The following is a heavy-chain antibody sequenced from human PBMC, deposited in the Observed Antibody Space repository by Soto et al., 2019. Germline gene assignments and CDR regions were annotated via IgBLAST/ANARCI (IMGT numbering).Heavy chain of an antibody. V-gene: IGHV4-59*01. CDR1: GGSISSYY. D-gene: IGHD2-21*02. CDR3: ANGGNSAYYYGMDV. Sequence: SETLSLTCTVSGGSISSYYWSWIRQPPGKGLEWIGYIYYSGSTNYNPSLKSRVTISVDTSKNQFSLKLSSVTAEDTAVYYCANGGNSAYYYGMDVWGQGTTVTVSS. CDR2: IYYSGST. J-gene: IGHJ6*02.